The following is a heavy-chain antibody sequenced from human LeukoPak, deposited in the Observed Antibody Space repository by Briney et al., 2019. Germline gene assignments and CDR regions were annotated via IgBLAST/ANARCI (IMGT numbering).Heavy chain of an antibody. CDR1: GFTFSNGW. J-gene: IGHJ4*02. CDR3: TTKVSRGGYADY. Sequence: GGSLRLSCGASGFTFSNGWMSWVRQAPGKGLEWVGRIKSKTDGGTTYYAAPVKGRFTISRDNTKNTLYLQMHSVKTEDTAVYYCTTKVSRGGYADYWGQGTLVTVSS. CDR2: IKSKTDGGTT. D-gene: IGHD5-12*01. V-gene: IGHV3-15*01.